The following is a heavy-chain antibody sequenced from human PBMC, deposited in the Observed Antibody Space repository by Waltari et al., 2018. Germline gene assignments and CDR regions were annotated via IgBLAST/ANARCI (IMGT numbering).Heavy chain of an antibody. J-gene: IGHJ4*02. CDR1: GGSFSGYY. Sequence: QVQLQQWGAGLLKPSETLSLTCAVYGGSFSGYYWSWIRQPPGKGLEWIGEINHSGSTNYNPSLKSRVTISVDTSKNQFSLKLSSVTAADTAVYYCARVKGIQLWGGHYFDYWGQGTLVTVSS. D-gene: IGHD5-18*01. CDR3: ARVKGIQLWGGHYFDY. CDR2: INHSGST. V-gene: IGHV4-34*01.